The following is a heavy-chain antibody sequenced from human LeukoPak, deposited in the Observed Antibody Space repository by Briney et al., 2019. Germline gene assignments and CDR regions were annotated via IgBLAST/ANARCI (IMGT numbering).Heavy chain of an antibody. V-gene: IGHV4-34*01. J-gene: IGHJ5*02. CDR1: GGSIRGYY. Sequence: SETLSLTCAVSGGSIRGYYWSWVRQSPGKGLEWIGDINQNAGTDYNPSLKSRVTISIDSSKNQISLNVTAATAADTAIYYCARGRTRLSWLDPWGQGTLVTVSP. CDR3: ARGRTRLSWLDP. CDR2: INQNAGT. D-gene: IGHD6-6*01.